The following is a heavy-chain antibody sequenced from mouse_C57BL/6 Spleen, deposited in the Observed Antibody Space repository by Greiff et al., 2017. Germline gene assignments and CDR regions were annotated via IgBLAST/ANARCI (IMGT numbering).Heavy chain of an antibody. CDR1: GFTFSDYG. CDR3: ARPHYYGSSSYWYFDV. D-gene: IGHD1-1*01. J-gene: IGHJ1*03. V-gene: IGHV5-15*01. Sequence: EVQRVESGGGLVQPGGSLKLSCAASGFTFSDYGMAWVRQAPRKGPEWVAFISNLAYSIYYADTVTGRFTISRENAKNTLYLEMSSLRSEDTAMYYCARPHYYGSSSYWYFDVWGTGTTVTVSS. CDR2: ISNLAYSI.